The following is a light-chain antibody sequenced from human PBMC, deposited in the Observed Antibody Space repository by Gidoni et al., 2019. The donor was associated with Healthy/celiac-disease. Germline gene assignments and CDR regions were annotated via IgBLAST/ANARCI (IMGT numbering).Light chain of an antibody. Sequence: IQMTQSPSSLSASVGDRVTITCRASQSISSYLNWYQQKPGKAPKLLIYAASSLQSGVPSRFSGSGSGTDFTLTISSLQHEEFATYYCQQSYSTPLTFGGGTKVEIK. V-gene: IGKV1-39*01. CDR3: QQSYSTPLT. CDR2: AAS. CDR1: QSISSY. J-gene: IGKJ4*01.